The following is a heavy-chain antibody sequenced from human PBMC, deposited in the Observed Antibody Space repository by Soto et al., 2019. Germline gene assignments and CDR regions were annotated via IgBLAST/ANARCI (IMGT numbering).Heavy chain of an antibody. J-gene: IGHJ5*02. D-gene: IGHD2-15*01. CDR3: VREGSKTLRDWFDP. CDR2: VYATGTT. Sequence: PSETLSLTGSVSGGSISKFDCSWIRKTAGKGPEWMGRVYATGTTDYNPSLRSRVAMSVDISKKTFSLRLTSVTAADTGVYYCVREGSKTLRDWFDPWGQGKLVPSPQ. V-gene: IGHV4-4*07. CDR1: GGSISKFD.